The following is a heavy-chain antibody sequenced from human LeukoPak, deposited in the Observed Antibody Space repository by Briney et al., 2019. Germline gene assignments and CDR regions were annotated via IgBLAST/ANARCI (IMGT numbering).Heavy chain of an antibody. D-gene: IGHD2-15*01. Sequence: GGSLRLSCAASGFTFSSYSMNWVRQAPGKGLEWVSYISSSSTIYYADSVKGRFTISRDNAKNSLYLQMNSLRAEDTAVYYCARDWDCSSGSCYMGFDYWGQGTLVTVSS. CDR1: GFTFSSYS. CDR2: ISSSSTI. CDR3: ARDWDCSSGSCYMGFDY. V-gene: IGHV3-48*01. J-gene: IGHJ4*02.